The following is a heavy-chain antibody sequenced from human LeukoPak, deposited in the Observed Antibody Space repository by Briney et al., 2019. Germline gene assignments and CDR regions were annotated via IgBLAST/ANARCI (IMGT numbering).Heavy chain of an antibody. Sequence: PSETLSLTCAVSGGSISSSSYYWGWIRQPPGKGLEWIGSIYYSGSTYYNPSLKSRATISVDTSKNQFSLKLSSVTAADTAVYYCARGLWFGDENPPYFDYWGQGILVTVSS. CDR1: GGSISSSSYY. CDR2: IYYSGST. D-gene: IGHD3-10*01. V-gene: IGHV4-39*01. J-gene: IGHJ4*02. CDR3: ARGLWFGDENPPYFDY.